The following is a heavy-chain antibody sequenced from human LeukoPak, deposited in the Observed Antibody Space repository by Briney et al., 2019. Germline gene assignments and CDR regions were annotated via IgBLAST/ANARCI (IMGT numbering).Heavy chain of an antibody. V-gene: IGHV4-59*01. J-gene: IGHJ6*02. CDR1: GLPLSCYY. CDR3: ARVGPTTAYYYYYGMDV. CDR2: IYYSGST. D-gene: IGHD4-17*01. Sequence: SETLSLTCTVSGLPLSCYYWRWIRQPPAEGLEGIGYIYYSGSTHYNPSLKSRVTISLDTSKNQFSLKLSSVSAADTAVYYCARVGPTTAYYYYYGMDVWGQGTTVTVSS.